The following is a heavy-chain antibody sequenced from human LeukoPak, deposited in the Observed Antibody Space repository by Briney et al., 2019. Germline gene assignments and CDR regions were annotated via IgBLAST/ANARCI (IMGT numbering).Heavy chain of an antibody. CDR1: GGSMGSYY. V-gene: IGHV4-59*12. CDR3: ARGGSRYSGYDSY. J-gene: IGHJ4*02. Sequence: PSETLSLTCSVSGGSMGSYYWSWIRQSPGKGLEWIGYNYNSGRTSYNGRTNYNPSLKSRVTISVDTSKNQFSLKLSSVTAADTAVYYCARGGSRYSGYDSYWGQGTLVTVSS. D-gene: IGHD5-12*01. CDR2: NYNSGRT.